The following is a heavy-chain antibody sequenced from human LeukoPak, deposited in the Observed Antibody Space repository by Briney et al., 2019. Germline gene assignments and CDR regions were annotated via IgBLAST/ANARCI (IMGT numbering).Heavy chain of an antibody. D-gene: IGHD6-13*01. V-gene: IGHV4-34*01. Sequence: PSETLSLTCAVYGGSFSGYYWSWIREPPGKGLEWIGEINHSGSTNYNPSLKSRVTISVDTSKNQFSLKLSSVTAADTAVYYCARGTRRGDIAAAGTVGVAFDIWGQGTMVTVSS. J-gene: IGHJ3*02. CDR3: ARGTRRGDIAAAGTVGVAFDI. CDR1: GGSFSGYY. CDR2: INHSGST.